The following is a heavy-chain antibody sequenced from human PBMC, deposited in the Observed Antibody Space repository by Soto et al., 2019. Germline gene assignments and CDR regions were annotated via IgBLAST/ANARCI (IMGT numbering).Heavy chain of an antibody. CDR2: IDPSDSYT. CDR1: GYSFTSYW. V-gene: IGHV5-10-1*01. Sequence: GESLKISCQGSGYSFTSYWISWVRQMPGKGLEWMGRIDPSDSYTNYSPSFQGHVTISADKSISTAYLQWSGLKASDTAMYYCARGGYICFWSTGYYYVMDVWCPGTTVTLSS. D-gene: IGHD1-20*01. J-gene: IGHJ6*02. CDR3: ARGGYICFWSTGYYYVMDV.